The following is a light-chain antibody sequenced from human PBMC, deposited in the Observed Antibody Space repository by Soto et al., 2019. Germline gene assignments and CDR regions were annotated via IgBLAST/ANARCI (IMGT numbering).Light chain of an antibody. Sequence: DIQMTQSPSSLSASLGDRVTISCRASQSFSNNLNWYQQKAGKAPKLLIYGASSLQSGVPSRFSGSGSGTDFTLTISSLQPEDFATYYCQQSYSTLWTFGQGTKVDIK. CDR3: QQSYSTLWT. CDR2: GAS. J-gene: IGKJ1*01. V-gene: IGKV1-39*01. CDR1: QSFSNN.